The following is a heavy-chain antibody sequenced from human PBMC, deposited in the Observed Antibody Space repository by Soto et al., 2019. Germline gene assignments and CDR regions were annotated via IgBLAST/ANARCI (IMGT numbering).Heavy chain of an antibody. CDR1: GFTFATYS. CDR2: ISGTSGYI. Sequence: GGSLRLSCAASGFTFATYSMNWVRQAPGKGLEWVSYISGTSGYIYYSDSVKGRFTISRDNGKNSLYLQMDSLRVEDTALYYCFNVAFGYWGRGTLVTVSS. J-gene: IGHJ4*02. CDR3: FNVAFGY. V-gene: IGHV3-21*01.